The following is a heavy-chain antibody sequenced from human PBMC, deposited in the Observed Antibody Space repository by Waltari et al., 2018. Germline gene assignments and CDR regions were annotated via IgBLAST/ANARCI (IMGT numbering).Heavy chain of an antibody. CDR1: GGSVSSGSYY. V-gene: IGHV4-61*01. Sequence: QVQLQESGPGLVKPSETLSLTCTVSGGSVSSGSYYWSWIRPPPGRGLEWIGYIYYSGSTNYNTSLKSRVTISVDTSKNQFSLKLSSVTAADTAVYYCARADYYGSGSYFQGYYYYGMDVWGQGTTVTVSS. J-gene: IGHJ6*02. D-gene: IGHD3-10*01. CDR3: ARADYYGSGSYFQGYYYYGMDV. CDR2: IYYSGST.